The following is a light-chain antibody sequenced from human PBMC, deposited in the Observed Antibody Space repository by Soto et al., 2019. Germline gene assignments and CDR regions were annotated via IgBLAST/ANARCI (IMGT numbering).Light chain of an antibody. CDR3: QQYGSSPLT. CDR1: QSVSSNY. CDR2: GAS. Sequence: EIVLTQSPGTLSLSPGERATLSCRASQSVSSNYLAWYQQKPGQAHRLLIYGASSRATGIPDRFSGGGSGTDFTLTISRLEPEDFAVYYCQQYGSSPLTFGGGTKVEIK. J-gene: IGKJ4*01. V-gene: IGKV3-20*01.